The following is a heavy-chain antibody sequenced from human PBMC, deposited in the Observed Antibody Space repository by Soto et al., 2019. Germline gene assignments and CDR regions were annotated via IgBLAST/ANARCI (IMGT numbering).Heavy chain of an antibody. D-gene: IGHD1-26*01. CDR1: GFTFSDYY. V-gene: IGHV3-11*01. CDR3: ARDKEAGATERDAFDI. J-gene: IGHJ3*02. Sequence: GGSLRLSCAASGFTFSDYYMSWIRQAPGKGLEWVSYISSSGTTIYYADSVKGRFTISRDNAKNSLYLQMNSLRAEDTAVYYCARDKEAGATERDAFDIWGQGTMVTVSS. CDR2: ISSSGTTI.